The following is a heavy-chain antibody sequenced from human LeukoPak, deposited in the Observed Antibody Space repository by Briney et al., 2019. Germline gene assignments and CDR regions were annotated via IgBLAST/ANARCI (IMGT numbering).Heavy chain of an antibody. CDR2: ISGSGLST. J-gene: IGHJ4*02. CDR3: ARQYGSGSYGWDY. CDR1: GFTFSSYE. D-gene: IGHD3-10*01. Sequence: PGGSLRLSCAASGFTFSSYEMNWVRQAPGKGLEWVSTISGSGLSTYYADSVKGRFTISRDNSKNTLYLQMNSLRAEDTAVYYCARQYGSGSYGWDYWGQGTLVTVSS. V-gene: IGHV3-23*01.